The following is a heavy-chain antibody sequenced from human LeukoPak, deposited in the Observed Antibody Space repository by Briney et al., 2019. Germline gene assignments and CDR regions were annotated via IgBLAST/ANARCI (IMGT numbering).Heavy chain of an antibody. CDR2: INPNSGGT. Sequence: ASVKVSCKASGYTFTGYYMHWVGQAPGQGLEWMGWINPNSGGTNYAQKFQGRVTMTRDTSISTAYMELSRLRSDDTAVYYCARAGRLRYFDWPIRNYWGQGTLVTVSS. CDR3: ARAGRLRYFDWPIRNY. J-gene: IGHJ4*02. V-gene: IGHV1-2*02. D-gene: IGHD3-9*01. CDR1: GYTFTGYY.